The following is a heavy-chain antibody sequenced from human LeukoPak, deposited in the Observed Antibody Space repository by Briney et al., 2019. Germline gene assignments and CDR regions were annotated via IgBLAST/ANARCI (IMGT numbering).Heavy chain of an antibody. Sequence: SETLSLTCTVSGGSISSYYWSWIRQPPGKGLEWIGYIYYSGSTNYNPSLKSRVTISVDTSKNQFSLKLSSVTAADTAVYYCARTKDGEQWSHFDHWGQGTLVTVSS. CDR1: GGSISSYY. J-gene: IGHJ4*02. V-gene: IGHV4-59*08. CDR3: ARTKDGEQWSHFDH. CDR2: IYYSGST. D-gene: IGHD6-19*01.